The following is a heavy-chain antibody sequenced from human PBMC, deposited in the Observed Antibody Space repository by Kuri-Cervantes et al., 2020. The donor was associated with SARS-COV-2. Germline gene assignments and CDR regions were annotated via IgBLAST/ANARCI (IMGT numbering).Heavy chain of an antibody. Sequence: GGSLRLSCAASGFTFSSYWMHWVRQAPGKGLVWVSRINSDGSSTSYADSVKGRFTISRDNAKNTLYLQMNSLRAEDTAVYYCARDNLSVYYDSSGYYDYYGMDVWGQGTTVTVSS. CDR3: ARDNLSVYYDSSGYYDYYGMDV. J-gene: IGHJ6*02. D-gene: IGHD3-22*01. CDR1: GFTFSSYW. CDR2: INSDGSST. V-gene: IGHV3-74*01.